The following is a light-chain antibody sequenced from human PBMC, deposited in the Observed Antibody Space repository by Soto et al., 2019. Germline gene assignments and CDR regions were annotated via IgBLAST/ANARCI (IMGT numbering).Light chain of an antibody. V-gene: IGKV1-5*03. J-gene: IGKJ1*01. CDR2: KAY. CDR3: QHYNSYSEA. CDR1: QTISSW. Sequence: DIQVTQSPSTLSRSVGDRVTITCRASQTISSWLAWYQQKPGKAPKLLIYKAYTLKSGVPSRFSGSGSGTEFTLTISSLQPDDFATYFCQHYNSYSEAFGQGTKVELK.